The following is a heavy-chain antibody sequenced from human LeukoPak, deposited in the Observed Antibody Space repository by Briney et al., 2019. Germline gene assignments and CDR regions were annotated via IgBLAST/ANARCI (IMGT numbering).Heavy chain of an antibody. J-gene: IGHJ6*02. D-gene: IGHD4-17*01. CDR2: ISYDGSNK. V-gene: IGHV3-30*18. CDR1: GFTFSSYG. Sequence: GGSLRLSRAASGFTFSSYGMHWVRQAPGKGLEWVAVISYDGSNKYYADSVKGRFTISRDNSKNTLYLQMNSLRAEDTAVYYCAKGDYGEDYGMDVWGQGTTVTVSS. CDR3: AKGDYGEDYGMDV.